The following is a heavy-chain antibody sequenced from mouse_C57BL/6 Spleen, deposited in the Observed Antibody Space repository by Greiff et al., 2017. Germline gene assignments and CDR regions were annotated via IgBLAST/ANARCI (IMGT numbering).Heavy chain of an antibody. J-gene: IGHJ1*03. D-gene: IGHD1-1*01. Sequence: VQLQQSGAELVKPGASVKLSCKASGYTFTSYRMHWVKQRPGRGLEWIGRIDPNSGGTKYNEKFKGKATLTVDKSSSTAYMQLISLTSEDSAVYYCARKDYGGSNWDLAGWGKGTPVTVSA. V-gene: IGHV1-72*01. CDR1: GYTFTSYR. CDR2: IDPNSGGT. CDR3: ARKDYGGSNWDLAG.